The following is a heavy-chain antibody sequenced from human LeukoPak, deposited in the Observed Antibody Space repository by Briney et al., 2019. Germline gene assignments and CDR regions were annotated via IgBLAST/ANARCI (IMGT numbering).Heavy chain of an antibody. Sequence: ASVKVSCKASGYTFTSYYTHWARQAPGQGLEWMGIINPSGGSTSYAQKFQGRVTMTRDTSTSTVYMELSSLRSEDTAVYYCAREMAASLYYYYGMDVWGQGTTVTVSS. CDR2: INPSGGST. CDR1: GYTFTSYY. V-gene: IGHV1-46*01. CDR3: AREMAASLYYYYGMDV. J-gene: IGHJ6*02. D-gene: IGHD2-15*01.